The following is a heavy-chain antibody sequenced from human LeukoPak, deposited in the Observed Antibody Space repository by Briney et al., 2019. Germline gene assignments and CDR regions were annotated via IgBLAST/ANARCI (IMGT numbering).Heavy chain of an antibody. CDR1: GGTFSSYA. CDR3: AIGYSYGSDNWFDP. D-gene: IGHD5-18*01. V-gene: IGHV1-69*06. CDR2: IIPIFGTA. J-gene: IGHJ5*02. Sequence: ASVKVSCKASGGTFSSYAISWVRQAPGQGLEWVGGIIPIFGTANYAQKFQGRVTITADKSTSTAYMELSSLRSEDTAVYYCAIGYSYGSDNWFDPWGQGTLVTVSS.